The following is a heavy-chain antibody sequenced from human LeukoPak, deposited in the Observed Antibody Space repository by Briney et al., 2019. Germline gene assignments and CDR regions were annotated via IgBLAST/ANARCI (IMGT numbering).Heavy chain of an antibody. V-gene: IGHV3-23*01. CDR3: ARDRGTMIVVVTIDY. D-gene: IGHD3-22*01. Sequence: GGSLRLSCVASGFIFSEYAMNWVRQAPGKGLEWVSVVGGDDTNYYIDSAKGRFTISRDNSKNTLYLQMNSLRAEDTAVYYCARDRGTMIVVVTIDYWGQGTLVTVSS. CDR2: VGGDDTN. J-gene: IGHJ4*02. CDR1: GFIFSEYA.